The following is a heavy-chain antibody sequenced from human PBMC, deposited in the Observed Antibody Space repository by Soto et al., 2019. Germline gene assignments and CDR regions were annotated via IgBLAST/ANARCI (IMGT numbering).Heavy chain of an antibody. D-gene: IGHD6-6*01. J-gene: IGHJ4*02. CDR1: GGSISSYY. Sequence: SETLSLTCTVSGGSISSYYWSWIRQPPGKGLEWIGYIYYSRSTNYNPSLKSRVTISVDTSKNQFSLKLSSVTAADTAVYYCARGRIAARPVREILYYFDYWGQGTLVTVSS. CDR3: ARGRIAARPVREILYYFDY. V-gene: IGHV4-59*01. CDR2: IYYSRST.